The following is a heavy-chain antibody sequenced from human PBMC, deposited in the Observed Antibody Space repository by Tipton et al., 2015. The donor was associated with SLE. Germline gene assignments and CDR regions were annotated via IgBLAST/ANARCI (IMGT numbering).Heavy chain of an antibody. J-gene: IGHJ4*02. Sequence: TLSLTCAVYRGSFSGYYWTWIRQPAGKGLEWIGRIYTRGSTNYNLSLKSRVTISVDTSKNQFSLKLNSVTAADTAVYYCARDSPTVGFDFWGQGTLVTVSS. CDR1: RGSFSGYY. CDR3: ARDSPTVGFDF. CDR2: IYTRGST. V-gene: IGHV4-4*07. D-gene: IGHD1-26*01.